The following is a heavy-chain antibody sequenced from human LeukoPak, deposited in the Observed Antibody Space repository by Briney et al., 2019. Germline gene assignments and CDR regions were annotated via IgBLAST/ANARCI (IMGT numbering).Heavy chain of an antibody. Sequence: SETLSLTCTVSGGSISSSSYYWGWIRQPPGKGLEWIGSIYYSGSTHYNPSLKSRVTISVDTSKNQFSLKLSSVTTADTAVYYCARQLGYCSSTSCYADKVDYWGQGTLVTVSS. J-gene: IGHJ4*02. CDR1: GGSISSSSYY. D-gene: IGHD2-2*01. CDR3: ARQLGYCSSTSCYADKVDY. V-gene: IGHV4-39*01. CDR2: IYYSGST.